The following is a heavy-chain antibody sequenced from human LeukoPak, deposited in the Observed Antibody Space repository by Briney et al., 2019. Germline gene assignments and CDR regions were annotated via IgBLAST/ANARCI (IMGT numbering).Heavy chain of an antibody. Sequence: SETPSLTCTVSGGSISSSSYYWGWIRQPPGKGLEWIGSIYYSGSTYYNPSLKSRVTISVDTSKNQFSLKLSSVTAADTAVYYCARHSAAGPDYWGQGTLVTVSS. CDR3: ARHSAAGPDY. V-gene: IGHV4-39*01. J-gene: IGHJ4*02. CDR2: IYYSGST. D-gene: IGHD6-13*01. CDR1: GGSISSSSYY.